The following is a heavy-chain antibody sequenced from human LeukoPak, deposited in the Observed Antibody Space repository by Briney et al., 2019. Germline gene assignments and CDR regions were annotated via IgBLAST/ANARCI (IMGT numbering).Heavy chain of an antibody. CDR3: ARESILTGIDP. Sequence: PSETLSLTCGASGGSFSDYYWSWIRQPPGKGLEWIGYIYHSGSTYYNPSLKSRVTISVDRSKNQFSLKLSSVTAADTAVYYCARESILTGIDPWGQGTLVTVSS. D-gene: IGHD3-9*01. CDR1: GGSFSDYY. J-gene: IGHJ5*02. V-gene: IGHV4-30-2*01. CDR2: IYHSGST.